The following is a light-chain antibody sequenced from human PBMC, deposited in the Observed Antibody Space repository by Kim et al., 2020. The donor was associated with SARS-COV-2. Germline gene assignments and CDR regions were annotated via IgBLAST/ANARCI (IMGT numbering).Light chain of an antibody. CDR1: SLRSYY. V-gene: IGLV3-19*01. CDR2: GKN. J-gene: IGLJ2*01. CDR3: NSRDVHVV. Sequence: SSELTQDPAVSVALGQTVRITCQGDSLRSYYASWYQQKPGQAPVLVIYGKNNRPSGIPDRFSGSSSGNTASLTITGAQAEDEADYYCNSRDVHVVFGGGTQLTVL.